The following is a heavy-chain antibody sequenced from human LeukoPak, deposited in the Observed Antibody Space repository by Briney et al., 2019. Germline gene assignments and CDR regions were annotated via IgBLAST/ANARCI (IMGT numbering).Heavy chain of an antibody. CDR1: GFIFTKYW. D-gene: IGHD4-17*01. Sequence: GGSLRLSCAASGFIFTKYWMHWVRQAPGKGLVWVSHVNSDGSATSYADSVKGRFAISRDNSKNTLYLQMNSLRAEDTAVYYCARASKGDYGDKRGAFDIWGQGTMVTVSS. CDR2: VNSDGSAT. V-gene: IGHV3-74*01. CDR3: ARASKGDYGDKRGAFDI. J-gene: IGHJ3*02.